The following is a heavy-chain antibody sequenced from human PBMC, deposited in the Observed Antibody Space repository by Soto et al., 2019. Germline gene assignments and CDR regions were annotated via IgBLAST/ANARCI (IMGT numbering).Heavy chain of an antibody. CDR1: GFSLSTRGVG. V-gene: IGHV2-5*02. CDR3: AHFRTENNWFGP. Sequence: QITLKESGPTLVKPTQPLKLTCTFSGFSLSTRGVGVGWIRQPPGKALEWLALIYWDDDKRYSPSLKSRLTITMDTSKIQVVLTVANMDPVDTAAYFCAHFRTENNWFGPWGQGTLVTVSS. D-gene: IGHD1-1*01. J-gene: IGHJ5*02. CDR2: IYWDDDK.